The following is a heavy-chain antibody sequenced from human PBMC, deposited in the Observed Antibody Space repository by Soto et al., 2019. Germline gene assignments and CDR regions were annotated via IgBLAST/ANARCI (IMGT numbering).Heavy chain of an antibody. Sequence: GGSLRLSCAASGFTFSSYAMHWVRQAPGKGLEWVAVISYDGSNKYYADSVKGRFTISRDNSKNTLYLQMNSLRAEDTAVYYCARGGGYCGGDCYSWAFDIWGQGTMVTVSS. D-gene: IGHD2-21*02. CDR1: GFTFSSYA. CDR2: ISYDGSNK. J-gene: IGHJ3*02. V-gene: IGHV3-30-3*01. CDR3: ARGGGYCGGDCYSWAFDI.